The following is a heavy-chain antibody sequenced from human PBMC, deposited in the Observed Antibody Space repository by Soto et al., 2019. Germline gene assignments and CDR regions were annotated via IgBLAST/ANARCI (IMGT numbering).Heavy chain of an antibody. CDR3: ARDVRLPDY. CDR2: ISSTCETT. D-gene: IGHD3-10*02. J-gene: IGHJ4*02. V-gene: IGHV3-48*01. Sequence: EVQLVESGGGLVPPGGSLRLSCAASGFTFSTYSMNWVRQAPGKGLEWVSFISSTCETTYYADSVKGRLTISRDNAKNSLFLQMNSLTAEDTAVYYCARDVRLPDYWGQGTLVTVSS. CDR1: GFTFSTYS.